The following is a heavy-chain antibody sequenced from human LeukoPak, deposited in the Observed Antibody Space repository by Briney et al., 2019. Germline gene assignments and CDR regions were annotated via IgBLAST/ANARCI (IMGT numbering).Heavy chain of an antibody. CDR2: IKRDGREE. V-gene: IGHV3-7*03. Sequence: PGGSLRLSCAASGFTFRDYWMSWVRQAPGKGLEWVANIKRDGREEYYVDSVRGRFIISRDNAKNSLYLQMNGLRVEDTAVYYCARDQYELRSYYYGMDAWGKGTTVSVSS. J-gene: IGHJ6*04. CDR1: GFTFRDYW. D-gene: IGHD2-2*01. CDR3: ARDQYELRSYYYGMDA.